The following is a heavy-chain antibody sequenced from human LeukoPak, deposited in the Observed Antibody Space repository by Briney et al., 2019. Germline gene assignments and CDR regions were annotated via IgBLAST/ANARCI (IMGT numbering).Heavy chain of an antibody. Sequence: GGSLRLSCAASGFTFDDYAMHWVRQAPGKGLEWVSGISWNSGSIGYADSVKGRFTISRDNAKNSLYLQMNSLRAEDTAVYYCARDAIDITMIVVVTYHFDYWGQGTLVTVSS. CDR1: GFTFDDYA. J-gene: IGHJ4*02. D-gene: IGHD3-22*01. CDR3: ARDAIDITMIVVVTYHFDY. CDR2: ISWNSGSI. V-gene: IGHV3-9*01.